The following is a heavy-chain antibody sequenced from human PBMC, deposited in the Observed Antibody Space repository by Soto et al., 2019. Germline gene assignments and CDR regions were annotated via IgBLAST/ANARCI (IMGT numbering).Heavy chain of an antibody. D-gene: IGHD2-2*01. V-gene: IGHV3-48*01. Sequence: GGSLRLSCAASGFTFSTHSMNWVRQAPGKGLEWISYITSSDVTMYADSVKGRFTISRDNAKNSLYLQMNSLRGEDTAGYFCVGEVGFQLIYWGQGTLVTVSS. J-gene: IGHJ4*02. CDR2: ITSSDVTM. CDR3: VGEVGFQLIY. CDR1: GFTFSTHS.